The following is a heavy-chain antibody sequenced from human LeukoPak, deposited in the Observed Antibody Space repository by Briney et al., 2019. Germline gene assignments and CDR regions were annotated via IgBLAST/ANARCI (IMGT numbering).Heavy chain of an antibody. V-gene: IGHV3-74*01. CDR3: AKGGSIAARLSLRALDI. D-gene: IGHD6-6*01. CDR2: INSDGSWT. J-gene: IGHJ3*02. Sequence: GGSLRLSCAASGNYWMHWVRQAPGKGLVWVSHINSDGSWTSYADSVKGRFTVSRDNSKNTLYLQMNTLRADDTAVYYCAKGGSIAARLSLRALDIWGQGTMVTVSS. CDR1: GNYW.